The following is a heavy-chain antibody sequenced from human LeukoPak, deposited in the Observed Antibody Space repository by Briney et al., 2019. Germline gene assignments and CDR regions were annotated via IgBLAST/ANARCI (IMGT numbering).Heavy chain of an antibody. D-gene: IGHD2-21*02. CDR3: AKEPRHCGGDCFSLLDS. V-gene: IGHV3-23*01. Sequence: GGSLRLSCAASGFTFSTYSISWVRQAPGKGLEGVSLISDDTGRPYYAESVKGRFTISRDNSRNTLYLQMSSLRADDTAVYYCAKEPRHCGGDCFSLLDSWGQGTLVTVSS. CDR2: ISDDTGRP. J-gene: IGHJ4*02. CDR1: GFTFSTYS.